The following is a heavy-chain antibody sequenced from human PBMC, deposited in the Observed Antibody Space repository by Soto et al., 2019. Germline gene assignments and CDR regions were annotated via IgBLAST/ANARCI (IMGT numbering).Heavy chain of an antibody. Sequence: GGSLRLSCAASGFTFSSYWMSWVRQTPGGGLEWVANMNQDGSEKYYVDSMKGRFTISRDNAKNSLYLQMDSLRAEDTAVYYCARDRVGTTRDKAPDFWGQGTLVTVSS. CDR1: GFTFSSYW. V-gene: IGHV3-7*01. D-gene: IGHD1-26*01. CDR2: MNQDGSEK. CDR3: ARDRVGTTRDKAPDF. J-gene: IGHJ4*02.